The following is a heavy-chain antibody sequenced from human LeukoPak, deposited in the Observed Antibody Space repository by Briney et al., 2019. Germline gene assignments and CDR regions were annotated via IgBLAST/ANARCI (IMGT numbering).Heavy chain of an antibody. J-gene: IGHJ4*02. CDR3: ASDGDYYDSSGGFDY. V-gene: IGHV3-21*01. CDR1: GFTFSSYS. CDR2: ISSSSSYI. D-gene: IGHD3-22*01. Sequence: GGSLRLSCAASGFTFSSYSMNWVRQAPGKGLEWVSSISSSSSYIYYADSVKGRFTISRDNAKNSLYLQMNSLRAEDTAVYYCASDGDYYDSSGGFDYWGQGTLVTVSS.